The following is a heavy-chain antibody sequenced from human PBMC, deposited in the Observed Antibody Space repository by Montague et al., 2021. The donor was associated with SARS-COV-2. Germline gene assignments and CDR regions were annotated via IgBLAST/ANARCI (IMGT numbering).Heavy chain of an antibody. Sequence: SETLSLTCTVAGGSISSYYWSWIRQPPGKGLEWIGDIYYSGSTNYNPSLKSRVTISVDTSKNQFSLKLSSVTAADTAVYYCARGGEGSVLERHFDYWGQGTLVTVSS. CDR1: GGSISSYY. CDR3: ARGGEGSVLERHFDY. V-gene: IGHV4-59*01. CDR2: IYYSGST. J-gene: IGHJ4*02. D-gene: IGHD3-16*01.